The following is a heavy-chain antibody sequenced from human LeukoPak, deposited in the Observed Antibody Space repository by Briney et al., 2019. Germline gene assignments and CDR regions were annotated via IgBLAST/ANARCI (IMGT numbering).Heavy chain of an antibody. J-gene: IGHJ3*02. D-gene: IGHD1-26*01. V-gene: IGHV3-30*02. CDR2: IRYDGTNK. CDR3: ARDWNSGSYYAFDI. CDR1: GFTFSSYG. Sequence: GGSLRLSCAASGFTFSSYGMHWVRQAPGKGLEWVTFIRYDGTNKYYADSVKGRFTISRDNAKNSLYLQMNSLRAEDTAVYYCARDWNSGSYYAFDIWGQGTMVTVSS.